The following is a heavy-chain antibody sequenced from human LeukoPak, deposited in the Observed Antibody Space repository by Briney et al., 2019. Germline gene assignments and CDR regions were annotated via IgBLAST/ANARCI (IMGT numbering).Heavy chain of an antibody. Sequence: PGGSLRLSCAASGFTFSSYDMHWVRQATGKGLEWVSAIGTAGDTYYPGSVKGRFTISRENAKNSLYLQMNSLRAGDTAVYYCARESVDDAFDIWGQGTMVTVSS. CDR3: ARESVDDAFDI. CDR1: GFTFSSYD. J-gene: IGHJ3*02. V-gene: IGHV3-13*01. D-gene: IGHD2-15*01. CDR2: IGTAGDT.